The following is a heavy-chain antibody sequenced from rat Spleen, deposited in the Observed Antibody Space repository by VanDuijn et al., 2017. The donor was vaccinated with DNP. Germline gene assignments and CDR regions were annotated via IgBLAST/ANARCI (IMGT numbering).Heavy chain of an antibody. V-gene: IGHV5-22*01. CDR1: GFTVSDYY. CDR3: ARHVLPLRVWDY. J-gene: IGHJ2*01. Sequence: EVQLVESGGGLVQPGRSLKLSCEVSGFTVSDYYMAWVRQTPTKGLEWVAYISYDGGSTYHGDSVKGRFTISRDNAKNTLYLQINSLRSEDMATYYCARHVLPLRVWDYWGQGVMVTVSS. CDR2: ISYDGGST. D-gene: IGHD1-4*01.